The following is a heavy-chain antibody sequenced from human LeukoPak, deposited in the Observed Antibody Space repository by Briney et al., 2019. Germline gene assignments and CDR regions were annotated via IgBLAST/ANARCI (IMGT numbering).Heavy chain of an antibody. Sequence: ASVKVSCKASGGTFSSYAISWVRQAPGQGLEWMGGIIPIFGTANYAQKFQGRVTITADKSTSTAYMELSSLRSEDTAVYYCARRRYSGYDLFDYWGQGTLVTVSS. J-gene: IGHJ4*02. CDR3: ARRRYSGYDLFDY. D-gene: IGHD5-12*01. CDR1: GGTFSSYA. CDR2: IIPIFGTA. V-gene: IGHV1-69*06.